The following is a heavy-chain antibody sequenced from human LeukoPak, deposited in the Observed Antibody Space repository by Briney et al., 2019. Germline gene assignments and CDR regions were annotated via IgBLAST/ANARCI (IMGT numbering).Heavy chain of an antibody. Sequence: ASVKVSCKASGYTFTGYYMHWVRQAPGQGLEWMGWINPNSGGTNYAQKFQGRVTMTRDTSISTAYMELSRLRSDDTAEYYCARSELVDSEIDYWGQGTLVTVSS. CDR2: INPNSGGT. D-gene: IGHD3-22*01. J-gene: IGHJ4*02. CDR1: GYTFTGYY. V-gene: IGHV1-2*02. CDR3: ARSELVDSEIDY.